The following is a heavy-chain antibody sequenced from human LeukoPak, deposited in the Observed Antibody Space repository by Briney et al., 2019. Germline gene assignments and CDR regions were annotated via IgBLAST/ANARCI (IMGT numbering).Heavy chain of an antibody. V-gene: IGHV3-30*18. CDR2: ISYDGSKK. Sequence: GRSLRLSCAASGFTLRYYGMHWVRQAPGKGLEWVAFISYDGSKKRYADSVEDRFTISRDNSRNGLYVQVNSLRAEDTAVYYCAKESLDTEQRNYNYYGLDVWGQGTTVTVSS. D-gene: IGHD1-1*01. J-gene: IGHJ6*02. CDR1: GFTLRYYG. CDR3: AKESLDTEQRNYNYYGLDV.